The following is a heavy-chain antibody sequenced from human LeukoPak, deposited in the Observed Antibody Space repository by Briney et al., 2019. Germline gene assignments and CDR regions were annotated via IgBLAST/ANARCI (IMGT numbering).Heavy chain of an antibody. CDR3: AREGYYYDSSGSPIFDY. V-gene: IGHV3-33*01. CDR2: IWYDGSNK. D-gene: IGHD3-22*01. Sequence: GGSLRLSCAASGFTFSSYGMHWVRQAPGKGLEWVAVIWYDGSNKYYADSVKGRFTISRDNSKNTLYLQMNSLRAEDTAVYYCAREGYYYDSSGSPIFDYWGQGTLVTVSS. CDR1: GFTFSSYG. J-gene: IGHJ4*02.